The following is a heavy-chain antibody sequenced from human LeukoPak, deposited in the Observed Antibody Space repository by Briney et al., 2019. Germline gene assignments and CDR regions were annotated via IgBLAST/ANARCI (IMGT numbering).Heavy chain of an antibody. CDR2: ISWNSGSI. CDR1: GFTFDDYA. J-gene: IGHJ3*02. V-gene: IGHV3-9*01. D-gene: IGHD5-12*01. Sequence: GGSLRLSCAASGFTFDDYAMHWVRQAPGKGLEWVSGISWNSGSIGYADSVKGRFTISRDNAKNPLYLQMNSLRAEDTALYYCAKISYSGYDDDAFDIWGQGTMVTVSS. CDR3: AKISYSGYDDDAFDI.